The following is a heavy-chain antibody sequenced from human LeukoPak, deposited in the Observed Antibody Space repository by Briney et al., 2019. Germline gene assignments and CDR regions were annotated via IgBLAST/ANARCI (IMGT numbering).Heavy chain of an antibody. Sequence: ASVKVSCKASRYTFTSYDINWVREAAGHGLEWMGWMNPNTGRTGYAQKFQGRITMTRNTSINTAYMELTNLRSEDTAIYYCARLSQTPDYYSLGGYYYLGYWGQGTPVTVSS. CDR2: MNPNTGRT. D-gene: IGHD3-10*01. CDR3: ARLSQTPDYYSLGGYYYLGY. V-gene: IGHV1-8*01. CDR1: RYTFTSYD. J-gene: IGHJ4*02.